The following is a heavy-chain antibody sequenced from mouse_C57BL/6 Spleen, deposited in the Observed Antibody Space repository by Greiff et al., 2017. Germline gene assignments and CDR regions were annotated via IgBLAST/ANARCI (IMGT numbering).Heavy chain of an antibody. CDR1: GYTFTDYY. D-gene: IGHD1-1*01. V-gene: IGHV1-26*01. J-gene: IGHJ3*01. CDR2: INPNNGGT. CDR3: ASTTVVEGFAY. Sequence: VQLQQSGPELVKPGASVKISCKASGYTFTDYYMNWVKQSHGKSLEWIGDINPNNGGTSYNQKFKGKATLTVDKSSSTAYMELRSLTSEDSAVYYCASTTVVEGFAYWGQGTLVTVSA.